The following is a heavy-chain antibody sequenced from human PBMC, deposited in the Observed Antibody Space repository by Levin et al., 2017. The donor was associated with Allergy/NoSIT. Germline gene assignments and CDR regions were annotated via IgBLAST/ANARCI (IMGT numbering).Heavy chain of an antibody. CDR1: GFTFNNYG. D-gene: IGHD6-19*01. V-gene: IGHV3-30*18. CDR2: ISYDGSNR. Sequence: PGESLKISCAASGFTFNNYGMHWVRQAPGKGLEWVTVISYDGSNRYYTDSVQGRFTISRDNSKNTVFLQMNSLRVEDTAVYYCAKSVAGTGIYGMDVWGQGTTVTVSS. CDR3: AKSVAGTGIYGMDV. J-gene: IGHJ6*02.